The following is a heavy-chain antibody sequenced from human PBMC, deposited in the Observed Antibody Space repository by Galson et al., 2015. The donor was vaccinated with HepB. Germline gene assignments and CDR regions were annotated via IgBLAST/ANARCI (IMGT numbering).Heavy chain of an antibody. V-gene: IGHV1-2*06. CDR1: GYTFTGYH. CDR2: INPNTGGT. CDR3: AREGPGGGTYRTTYMDV. Sequence: SVKVSCKASGYTFTGYHMNWVRLAPGQGLEWMGRINPNTGGTNYAQKYQGRVTMTRDTSFNTAYMDLSRLTSDDTAIYYCAREGPGGGTYRTTYMDVWGKGTTVTVSS. D-gene: IGHD1-26*01. J-gene: IGHJ6*03.